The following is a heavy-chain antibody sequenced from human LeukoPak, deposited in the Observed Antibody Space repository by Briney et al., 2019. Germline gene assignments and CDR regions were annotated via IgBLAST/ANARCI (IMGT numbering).Heavy chain of an antibody. V-gene: IGHV1-2*02. CDR1: GYTFTGYY. Sequence: ASVKVSCKASGYTFTGYYMHWVRQAPGQGLEWMGWINPNSGGTNYAQKFQGRVTMTRDTSISTAYMELSRLRSDDTAVYYCARAGPSYDILTGYPDYWGQGTLVTVSS. J-gene: IGHJ4*02. CDR3: ARAGPSYDILTGYPDY. CDR2: INPNSGGT. D-gene: IGHD3-9*01.